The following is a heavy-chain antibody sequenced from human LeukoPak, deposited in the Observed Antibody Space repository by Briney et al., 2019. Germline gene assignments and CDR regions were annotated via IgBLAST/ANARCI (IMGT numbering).Heavy chain of an antibody. Sequence: GGSLRLSCAASGFTFSSYGMHWVRQAPGKGLEWVAVIWYDGSNKYYADSVKGRFTISRDNAKNTLYLQMNSLRAEDTALYYCARELRSWDYYHHGMDVWGQGTPVTVSS. CDR3: ARELRSWDYYHHGMDV. V-gene: IGHV3-33*08. J-gene: IGHJ6*02. D-gene: IGHD2-15*01. CDR1: GFTFSSYG. CDR2: IWYDGSNK.